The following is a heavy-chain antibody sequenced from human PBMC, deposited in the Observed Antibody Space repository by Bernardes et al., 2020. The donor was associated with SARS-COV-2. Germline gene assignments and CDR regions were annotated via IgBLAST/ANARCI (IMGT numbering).Heavy chain of an antibody. CDR3: ARGGPTTVTKRPLDY. J-gene: IGHJ4*02. CDR1: GGSFSGYY. CDR2: INHSGST. D-gene: IGHD4-17*01. V-gene: IGHV4-34*01. Sequence: SETLSLTCAVYGGSFSGYYWSWIRQPPGKGLEWIGEINHSGSTNYNPSLKSRVTISVDTSKNQFSLKLSSVTAADTAVYYCARGGPTTVTKRPLDYWGQGTLVTVSS.